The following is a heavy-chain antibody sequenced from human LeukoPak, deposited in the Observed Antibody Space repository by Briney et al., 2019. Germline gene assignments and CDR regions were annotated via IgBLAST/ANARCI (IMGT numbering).Heavy chain of an antibody. CDR1: GFTFSSYA. CDR3: ATYPPNYDILTGLWGSFDY. Sequence: PGGSLRLSCAASGFTFSSYAMHWVRQAPGKGLEWVAVISYDGSNKYYADSVKGRFTISRDNSKNTLYLQMNSLRAEDTAVYYCATYPPNYDILTGLWGSFDYWGQGTLVTVSS. CDR2: ISYDGSNK. V-gene: IGHV3-30-3*01. J-gene: IGHJ4*02. D-gene: IGHD3-9*01.